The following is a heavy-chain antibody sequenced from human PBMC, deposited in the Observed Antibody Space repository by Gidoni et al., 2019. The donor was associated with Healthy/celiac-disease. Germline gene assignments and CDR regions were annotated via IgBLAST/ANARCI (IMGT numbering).Heavy chain of an antibody. Sequence: QVQLVQSGAEVKKPGSSVKVSCKASGGTFSSYAISWVRQAPGQGLEWTGGIIPIFGTANYAQKVQGRVTITADESTSTAYMELSSLRSEDTAVYYCARVIALAAGYWYFDLWGRGTLVTVSS. D-gene: IGHD6-13*01. CDR3: ARVIALAAGYWYFDL. CDR2: IIPIFGTA. V-gene: IGHV1-69*01. J-gene: IGHJ2*01. CDR1: GGTFSSYA.